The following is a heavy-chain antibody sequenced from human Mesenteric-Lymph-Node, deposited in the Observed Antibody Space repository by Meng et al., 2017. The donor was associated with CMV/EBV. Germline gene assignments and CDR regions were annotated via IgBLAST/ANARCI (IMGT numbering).Heavy chain of an antibody. Sequence: GESLKISCAASGFYISAYHMNWVRHVPGKGLEWVSSVSSSDTYKFYGDSVKGRFTISRDNAKNTLYLQMNNLRAEDTAVYYCARDGAAAIPLDHWGQGTVVTVSS. V-gene: IGHV3-21*01. J-gene: IGHJ4*02. D-gene: IGHD2-2*02. CDR2: VSSSDTYK. CDR1: GFYISAYH. CDR3: ARDGAAAIPLDH.